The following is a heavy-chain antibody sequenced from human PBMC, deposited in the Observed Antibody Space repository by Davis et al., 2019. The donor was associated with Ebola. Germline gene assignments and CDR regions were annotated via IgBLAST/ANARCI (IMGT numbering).Heavy chain of an antibody. CDR3: TSPYYYDSSGYYRFDY. Sequence: GESLKISCAASGFTFSSYAMSWVRQAPGKGLEWVSYISSSGSTIYYADSVKGRFTNSRDNAKNSLYLQMNSLRAEDTAVYYCTSPYYYDSSGYYRFDYWGQGTLVTVSS. D-gene: IGHD3-22*01. CDR1: GFTFSSYA. J-gene: IGHJ4*02. V-gene: IGHV3-48*04. CDR2: ISSSGSTI.